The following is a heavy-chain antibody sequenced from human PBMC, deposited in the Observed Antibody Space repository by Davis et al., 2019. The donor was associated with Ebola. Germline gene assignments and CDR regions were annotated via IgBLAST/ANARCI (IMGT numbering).Heavy chain of an antibody. D-gene: IGHD3-22*01. V-gene: IGHV4-39*01. CDR3: ARHSGVFTMIVVVITSGWFDP. J-gene: IGHJ5*02. Sequence: MPGGSLRPSCTVSGYSISSSYYWGWIRQPPGKGLEWIGSIYYSGSTYYNPSLKSRVTISVDTSKNQFSLKLSSVTAADTAVYYCARHSGVFTMIVVVITSGWFDPWGQGTLVTVSS. CDR1: GYSISSSYY. CDR2: IYYSGST.